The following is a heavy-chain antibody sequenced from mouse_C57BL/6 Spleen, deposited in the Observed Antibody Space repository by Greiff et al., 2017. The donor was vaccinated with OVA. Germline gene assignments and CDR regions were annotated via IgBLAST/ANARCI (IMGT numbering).Heavy chain of an antibody. CDR3: ARGYYGPYWYFDV. D-gene: IGHD1-1*01. CDR1: GYTFTSYW. Sequence: QVQLQQPGAELVRPGSSVKLSCKASGYTFTSYWMDWVKQRPGQGLEWIGNIYPSDSETHYNQKFKDKATLTVDKSSSTAYMQLSSLTSEDSAVYYCARGYYGPYWYFDVWGTGTTVTVSS. V-gene: IGHV1-61*01. J-gene: IGHJ1*03. CDR2: IYPSDSET.